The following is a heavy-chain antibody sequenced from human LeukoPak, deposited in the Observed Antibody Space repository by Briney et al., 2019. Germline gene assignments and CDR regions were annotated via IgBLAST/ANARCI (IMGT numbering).Heavy chain of an antibody. CDR1: EFSFSTNW. CDR3: APRGDIEHSYGYGKWFDP. Sequence: PGGSLRLSCAASEFSFSTNWMHWIRQPPGKGLEWIGEINHSGSTNYNASLKSRVTISVDTSKNQFSLRLSSVTAADTAVYYCAPRGDIEHSYGYGKWFDPWGQGTRVTVSS. V-gene: IGHV4-34*08. J-gene: IGHJ5*02. D-gene: IGHD5-18*01. CDR2: INHSGST.